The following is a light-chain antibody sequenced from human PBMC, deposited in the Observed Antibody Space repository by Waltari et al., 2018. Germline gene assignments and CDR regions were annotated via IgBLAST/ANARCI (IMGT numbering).Light chain of an antibody. CDR1: SSSIGSNA. J-gene: IGLJ2*01. CDR3: ATWDDRLNGQV. Sequence: QSVLTQPPLASGTPGQRVTISCSGSSSSIGSNAVNWYQQIPGSAPKLLIHTNNQRPSGVPDRFSGSKSGTSASLAISGLQSEDEADYYCATWDDRLNGQVIGGGTKLTVL. V-gene: IGLV1-44*01. CDR2: TNN.